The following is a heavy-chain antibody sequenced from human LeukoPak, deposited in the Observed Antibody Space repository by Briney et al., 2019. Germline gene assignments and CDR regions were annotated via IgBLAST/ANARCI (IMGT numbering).Heavy chain of an antibody. CDR1: GYSISSSSYY. D-gene: IGHD2-15*01. J-gene: IGHJ4*02. Sequence: PSETLSLTCTVSGYSISSSSYYWGWIRQPPGKGLEWIGSIYYSGSTYYNPSLKSRVTISVDTSKNQFSLKLSSVTAADTAVYYCARHPKNCSGGSCYTYYFDYWGQGTLVTVSS. CDR3: ARHPKNCSGGSCYTYYFDY. V-gene: IGHV4-39*01. CDR2: IYYSGST.